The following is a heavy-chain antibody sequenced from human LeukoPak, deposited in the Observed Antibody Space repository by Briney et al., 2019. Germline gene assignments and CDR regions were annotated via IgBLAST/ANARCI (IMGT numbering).Heavy chain of an antibody. CDR1: EFTFSNQW. CDR2: IQPDGSDK. D-gene: IGHD6-13*01. J-gene: IGHJ5*01. V-gene: IGHV3-7*01. CDR3: ASERPSSSWYDF. Sequence: GGSLRLSCAASEFTFSNQWMTWVRQAPGKGLEWVANIQPDGSDKYYVGSVRGRFTISRDNARNLLYLQMDSLRSEDTAVYYCASERPSSSWYDFWGQRILVTVSS.